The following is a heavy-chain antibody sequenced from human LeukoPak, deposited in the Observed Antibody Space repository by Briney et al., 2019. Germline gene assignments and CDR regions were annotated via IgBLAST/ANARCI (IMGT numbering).Heavy chain of an antibody. D-gene: IGHD3/OR15-3a*01. CDR1: GFTFSSYA. V-gene: IGHV3-7*01. CDR3: AKDATGWTLAANIEDY. Sequence: GGSLRLSWAASGFTFSSYAMSWVSQAPGKGLEWVANIEEDGSEKYYVDSVKGRFTISRDNSKNTLYLQMNSLRAEDTAVYYCAKDATGWTLAANIEDYWGQGTLVTVSS. J-gene: IGHJ4*02. CDR2: IEEDGSEK.